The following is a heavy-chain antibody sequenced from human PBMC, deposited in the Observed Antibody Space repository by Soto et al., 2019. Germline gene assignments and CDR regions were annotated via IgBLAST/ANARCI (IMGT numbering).Heavy chain of an antibody. J-gene: IGHJ6*02. D-gene: IGHD3-10*01. Sequence: PSETLSLTCAVYGGSFSGYYWSWIRQPPGKGLEWIGEINHSGSTNYNPSLKSRVTISVDTSKNQFSLKLSSVTAADTAVYYCEKNWVVRGVIIDYYYYYGMDVWGQGTTVTVSS. CDR1: GGSFSGYY. CDR2: INHSGST. CDR3: EKNWVVRGVIIDYYYYYGMDV. V-gene: IGHV4-34*01.